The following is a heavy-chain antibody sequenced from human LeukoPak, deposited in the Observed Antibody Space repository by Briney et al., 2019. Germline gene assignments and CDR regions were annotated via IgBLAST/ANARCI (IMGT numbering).Heavy chain of an antibody. CDR2: INPDSGGT. D-gene: IGHD6-13*01. Sequence: ASVKVSCKASGYTFTGYYMHWVRQAPGQGLEWMGWINPDSGGTNYAQKFQGRVTMTRDTSISTAYMELSRLRSDDTAVYYCARTHVQQLEEDAFDIWGQGTMVTVSS. CDR3: ARTHVQQLEEDAFDI. J-gene: IGHJ3*02. CDR1: GYTFTGYY. V-gene: IGHV1-2*02.